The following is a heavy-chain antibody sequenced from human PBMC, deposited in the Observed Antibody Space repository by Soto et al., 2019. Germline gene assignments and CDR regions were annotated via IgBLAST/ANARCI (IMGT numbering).Heavy chain of an antibody. V-gene: IGHV3-7*01. Sequence: GGSLRLSCAASGFTFSSYAMSWVRQAPGKGLEWVATISDNGGGKYYADSVKGRFTISRDNAKNSLYLQMNSLRAEDTAVYYCATHYYDGVYYYYYMDVWGKGTTVTVSS. D-gene: IGHD3-22*01. CDR3: ATHYYDGVYYYYYMDV. CDR2: ISDNGGGK. J-gene: IGHJ6*03. CDR1: GFTFSSYA.